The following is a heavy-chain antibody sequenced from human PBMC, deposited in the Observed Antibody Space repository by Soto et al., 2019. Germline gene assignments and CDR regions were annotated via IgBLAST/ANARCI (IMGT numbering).Heavy chain of an antibody. V-gene: IGHV3-23*01. CDR2: ISGSAGDT. J-gene: IGHJ4*02. Sequence: LRDSCAASEFTCRNYVMSWISKVPGKGLEWVSAISGSAGDTYYADSVKGRFTISRDNSKNTLYLQMNSLRAEDTAVYYCAKDLYEGYSFDYWGQGTLVTVSS. D-gene: IGHD3-10*01. CDR3: AKDLYEGYSFDY. CDR1: EFTCRNYV.